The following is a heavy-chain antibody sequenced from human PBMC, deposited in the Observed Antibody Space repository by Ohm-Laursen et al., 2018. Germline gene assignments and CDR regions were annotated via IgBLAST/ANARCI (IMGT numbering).Heavy chain of an antibody. CDR1: GFTFSSYA. CDR2: ISSNGGST. CDR3: AKSYYYYDSSGYYNWFDP. J-gene: IGHJ5*02. Sequence: SLRLSCAASGFTFSSYAMHWVRQAPGKGLEYVSAISSNGGSTYYANSVKGRFTISRDNSKNTLYLQMNSLRAEDTAVYYCAKSYYYYDSSGYYNWFDPWGQGTLVTVSS. D-gene: IGHD3-22*01. V-gene: IGHV3-64*01.